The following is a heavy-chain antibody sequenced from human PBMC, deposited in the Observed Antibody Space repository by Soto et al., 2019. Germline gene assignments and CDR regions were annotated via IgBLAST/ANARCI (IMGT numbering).Heavy chain of an antibody. J-gene: IGHJ4*02. CDR2: IDPRSGDR. Sequence: ASLKLSWKTSGYTFTDVYIDWWRQAPGQGLEWMGWIDPRSGDRRNTQKFHGRVTMSRDTSTSTVYMELSSLTSDDTAVYYCARDNYGPLDYWGQGTLVTVPS. D-gene: IGHD3-10*01. V-gene: IGHV1-2*02. CDR1: GYTFTDVY. CDR3: ARDNYGPLDY.